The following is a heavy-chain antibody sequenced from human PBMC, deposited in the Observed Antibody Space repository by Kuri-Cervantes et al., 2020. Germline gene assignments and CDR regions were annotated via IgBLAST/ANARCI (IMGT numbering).Heavy chain of an antibody. D-gene: IGHD3-10*01. Sequence: AGSLRLSCAASGFTFSSYSMNWVRQAPGKGLEWVSSISSSSSGIYYADSVKGRFTISSDNAKNSLYLQMNSLSAEYTAVYYCAREFGRPAQWFREEKSFDIWGQGTMVTVSS. CDR2: ISSSSSGI. CDR3: AREFGRPAQWFREEKSFDI. V-gene: IGHV3-48*01. CDR1: GFTFSSYS. J-gene: IGHJ3*02.